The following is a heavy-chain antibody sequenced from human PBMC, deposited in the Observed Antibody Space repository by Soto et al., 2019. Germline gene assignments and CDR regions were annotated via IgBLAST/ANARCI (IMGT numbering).Heavy chain of an antibody. CDR1: GYTFSSYV. V-gene: IGHV1-3*01. D-gene: IGHD3-10*01. J-gene: IGHJ4*02. CDR2: INAGNGNT. Sequence: ASVKVSCKASGYTFSSYVMHWVRQAPGQRLEWMGWINAGNGNTKYSQRFQNRVTITRDTSASTVYMELSSLRSADTAVYYCAKGVPSYYGSGSFDYWGQGTLVTVSS. CDR3: AKGVPSYYGSGSFDY.